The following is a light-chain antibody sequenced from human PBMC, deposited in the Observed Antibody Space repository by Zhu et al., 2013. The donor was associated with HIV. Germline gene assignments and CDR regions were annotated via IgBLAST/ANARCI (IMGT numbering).Light chain of an antibody. CDR1: QGIRNS. J-gene: IGKJ1*01. CDR3: QQYYSYWT. CDR2: DAS. Sequence: DIQMTQSPSAMSASVGDRVTITCRASQGIRNSLAWLQQKPGKAPKLLIYDASSLESWVPSRFSGSGSGTEFTLTISSLQPDDFATYYCQQYYSYWTFGQGTKVEIK. V-gene: IGKV1-17*03.